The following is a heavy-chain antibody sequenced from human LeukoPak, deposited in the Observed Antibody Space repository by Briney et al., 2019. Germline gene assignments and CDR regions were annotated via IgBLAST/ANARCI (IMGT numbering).Heavy chain of an antibody. CDR1: GYTFTGYY. J-gene: IGHJ4*02. Sequence: ASVKVSCKASGYTFTGYYMHWVRQAPGQGLEWMGWINPNSGGANYAQKFQGRVTMTRDTSISTAYMELSRLRSDDTAVYYCARESDQLLPYFDYWGQGTLVTVSS. V-gene: IGHV1-2*02. D-gene: IGHD2-2*01. CDR2: INPNSGGA. CDR3: ARESDQLLPYFDY.